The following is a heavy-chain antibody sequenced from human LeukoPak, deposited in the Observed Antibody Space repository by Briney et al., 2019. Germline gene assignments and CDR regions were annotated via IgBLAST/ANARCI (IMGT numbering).Heavy chain of an antibody. Sequence: ASVKVSCKASGYTFTGYYMHWVRQAPGQGLEWMGWINPNSGGTNYAQKFQGRVTMTRDTSISTAYMELSRLRSDDTAVYYCARSLAITFGGVIVSHDAFDIWGQGTMVTVSS. CDR3: ARSLAITFGGVIVSHDAFDI. CDR1: GYTFTGYY. V-gene: IGHV1-2*02. D-gene: IGHD3-16*02. CDR2: INPNSGGT. J-gene: IGHJ3*02.